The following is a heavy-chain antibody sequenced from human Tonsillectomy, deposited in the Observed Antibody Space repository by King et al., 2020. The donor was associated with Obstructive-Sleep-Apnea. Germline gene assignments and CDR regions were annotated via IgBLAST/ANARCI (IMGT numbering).Heavy chain of an antibody. J-gene: IGHJ5*02. V-gene: IGHV1-8*01. CDR3: ARGDSLVRGVYGS. CDR2: MNPNSGNT. CDR1: GYTFTSYD. Sequence: QGQLVQSGAEVKKPGASVKVSCKASGYTFTSYDINWVRQATGQGLEWMGWMNPNSGNTGLAQKFQGRVTMTSNTSISTAYMELSSLKSEDTAVYYCARGDSLVRGVYGSWGQGTLVAVSS. D-gene: IGHD3-10*01.